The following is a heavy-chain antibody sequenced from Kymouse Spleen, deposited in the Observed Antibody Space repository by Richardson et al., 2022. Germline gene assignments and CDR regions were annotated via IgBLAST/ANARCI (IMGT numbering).Heavy chain of an antibody. D-gene: IGHD2-21*02. CDR1: GGTFSSYA. CDR3: ARGPAYCGGDCYSDYYYGMDV. CDR2: IIPIFGTA. Sequence: QVQLVQSGAEVKKPGSSVKVSCKASGGTFSSYAISWVRQAPGQGLEWMGGIIPIFGTANYAQKFQGRVTITTDESTSTAYMELSSLRSEDTAVYYCARGPAYCGGDCYSDYYYGMDVWGQGTTVTVSS. V-gene: IGHV1-69*05. J-gene: IGHJ6*02.